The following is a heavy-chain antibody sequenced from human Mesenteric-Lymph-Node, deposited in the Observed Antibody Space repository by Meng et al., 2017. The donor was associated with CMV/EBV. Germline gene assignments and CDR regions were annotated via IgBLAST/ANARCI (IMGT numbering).Heavy chain of an antibody. Sequence: GGSLRLSCAASGFTFTNYWMHWVRQAPGKGLEWVSLISWDGGSTYYADSVKGRFTISRDNSKNSLYLQMNSLRAEDTALYYCAKDSEPNVDTAMAVDYWGQGTLVTVSS. J-gene: IGHJ4*02. CDR2: ISWDGGST. CDR3: AKDSEPNVDTAMAVDY. CDR1: GFTFTNYW. V-gene: IGHV3-43D*03. D-gene: IGHD5-18*01.